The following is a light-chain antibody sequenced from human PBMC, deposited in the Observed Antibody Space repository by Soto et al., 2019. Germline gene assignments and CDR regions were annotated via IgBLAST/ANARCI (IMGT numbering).Light chain of an antibody. Sequence: QSVLTQPPSASGTPGQRVTIACSGSSSNIGSTTVKWYQQLPGTAPKLLIYNNNQRPSRVPDRFSGSKSGTSASLAISGLQSEDEADYYCAAWDDSLNGVVFGGGTKVTVL. CDR3: AAWDDSLNGVV. V-gene: IGLV1-44*01. CDR2: NNN. CDR1: SSNIGSTT. J-gene: IGLJ3*02.